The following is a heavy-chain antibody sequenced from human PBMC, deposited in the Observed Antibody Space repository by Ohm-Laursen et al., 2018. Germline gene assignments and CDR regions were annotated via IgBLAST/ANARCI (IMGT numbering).Heavy chain of an antibody. CDR3: AREYYYDSSAYSG. CDR2: INPGGGST. V-gene: IGHV1-46*01. Sequence: ASVKVSCNGSGYIFTSYYIHWVRQAPGQGLEWMGIINPGGGSTSYAQKFQGRVTMTRDTSTSTVYMELSSLRSEDTAVYYCAREYYYDSSAYSGWGQGTLVTVSS. CDR1: GYIFTSYY. D-gene: IGHD3-22*01. J-gene: IGHJ4*02.